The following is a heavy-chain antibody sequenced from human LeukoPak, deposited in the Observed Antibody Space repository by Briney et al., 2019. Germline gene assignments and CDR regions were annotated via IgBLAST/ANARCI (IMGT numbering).Heavy chain of an antibody. V-gene: IGHV4-59*01. CDR2: ISYSGYT. D-gene: IGHD4-23*01. CDR3: ARGRNDNGGMFFDS. J-gene: IGHJ4*02. CDR1: GGPMRSYY. Sequence: SETLSLTCTVSGGPMRSYYWSWIRQAPGKGLEWIGFISYSGYTSYSPSLKSRVAISVDTSKGQFSLRLNSMTAADTAIYYCARGRNDNGGMFFDSWAQGTLVTVSS.